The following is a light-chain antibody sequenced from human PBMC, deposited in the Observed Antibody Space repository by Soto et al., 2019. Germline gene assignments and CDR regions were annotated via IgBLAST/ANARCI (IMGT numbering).Light chain of an antibody. CDR3: QQYNSYSPWT. V-gene: IGKV1-27*01. Sequence: IQMTHSPSSLSASVGDRVTITCRASQGISNYLAWYQQKPGKVPKLLIYAASTLQSGVPSRFSGSGSGTEFTLTISSLQPDDFATYYCQQYNSYSPWTFGQGTKV. J-gene: IGKJ1*01. CDR1: QGISNY. CDR2: AAS.